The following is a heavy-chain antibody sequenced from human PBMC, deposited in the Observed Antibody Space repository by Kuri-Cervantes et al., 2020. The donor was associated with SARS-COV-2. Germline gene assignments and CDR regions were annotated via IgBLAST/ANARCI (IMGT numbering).Heavy chain of an antibody. CDR2: IYCSGNT. CDR1: GGSIRSGSYY. V-gene: IGHV4-39*01. Sequence: ESLKISCTVSGGSIRSGSYYWGWIRQSPGKGLEWIGSIYCSGNTLYNPSLKSRLTISVDTSKKQFSLKLSSVTAADTAVYYCARLKAGQFDYWGQGTLVTVSS. CDR3: ARLKAGQFDY. J-gene: IGHJ4*02.